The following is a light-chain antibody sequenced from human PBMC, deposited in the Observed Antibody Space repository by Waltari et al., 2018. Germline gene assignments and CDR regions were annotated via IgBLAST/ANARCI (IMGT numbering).Light chain of an antibody. CDR2: KAS. CDR3: QQYNNYYT. J-gene: IGKJ2*01. V-gene: IGKV1-5*03. CDR1: PSISNW. Sequence: DVQMTQSPSTMSAFVGDRVTITCRASPSISNWLAWYQQKPGRAPTLLIDKASNLHSGVPSRFSGSGSGTDFTLTINSLQPDDFATYYCQQYNNYYTFGQGTKLEIK.